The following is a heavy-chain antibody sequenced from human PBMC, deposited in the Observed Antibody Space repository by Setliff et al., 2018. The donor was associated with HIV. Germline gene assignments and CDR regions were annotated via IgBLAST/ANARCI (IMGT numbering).Heavy chain of an antibody. Sequence: PSETLSLTCTVSGGSFIGSSFQSTWIRQTPGKGLEWIADIAYSGTTMYTNYNPSLESRVIISEDTSRDQFFLKLTSVTAEDTGFYFCTREIRDGYPRSSNWGQGTLVTVSS. V-gene: IGHV4-39*07. J-gene: IGHJ4*02. CDR2: IAYSGTTMYT. CDR3: TREIRDGYPRSSN. D-gene: IGHD3-10*01. CDR1: GGSFIGSSFQ.